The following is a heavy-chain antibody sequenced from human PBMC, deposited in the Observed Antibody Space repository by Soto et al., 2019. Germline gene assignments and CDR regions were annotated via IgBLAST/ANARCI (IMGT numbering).Heavy chain of an antibody. V-gene: IGHV1-8*01. D-gene: IGHD3-3*01. J-gene: IGHJ6*02. Sequence: QVQLVQSGAEVKKPGASVKVSCKASGYTFTSYDINWVRQATGQGLAWMGWMNPNSGNTGYAQKYPGRVTMTRNTSISTAYMELSSLRSEDTAVYYCARGEAYYDFWSGYYSRSSYYGMDVWGQGTTVTVSS. CDR1: GYTFTSYD. CDR2: MNPNSGNT. CDR3: ARGEAYYDFWSGYYSRSSYYGMDV.